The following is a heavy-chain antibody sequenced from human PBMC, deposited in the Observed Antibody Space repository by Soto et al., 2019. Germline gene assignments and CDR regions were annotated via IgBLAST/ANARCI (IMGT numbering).Heavy chain of an antibody. J-gene: IGHJ6*04. CDR1: GFTFSSYG. V-gene: IGHV3-33*01. CDR3: ARGEIDYYYSYRMDV. Sequence: GGSLRLSCAASGFTFSSYGMHWVRQAPGKGLEWVAVIWYDGSNKYYADSVKGRFTISRDNSKNTLYLQMNSLRAEDTAVYYCARGEIDYYYSYRMDVWGKGTTVTASS. CDR2: IWYDGSNK.